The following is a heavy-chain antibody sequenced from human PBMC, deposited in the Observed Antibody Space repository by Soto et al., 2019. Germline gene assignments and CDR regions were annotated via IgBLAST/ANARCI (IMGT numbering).Heavy chain of an antibody. CDR3: ARDGRIVAAGGINWFDP. J-gene: IGHJ5*02. CDR1: GGSISSYY. V-gene: IGHV4-59*01. CDR2: VYYTGSN. D-gene: IGHD6-13*01. Sequence: SETLSLTCTVSGGSISSYYWNWIRQSPGKGLEWIGYVYYTGSNSYNPSLKSRVTISVDTSKTRVSLKLSSVTAADTAVYYCARDGRIVAAGGINWFDPWGQGILVTVSS.